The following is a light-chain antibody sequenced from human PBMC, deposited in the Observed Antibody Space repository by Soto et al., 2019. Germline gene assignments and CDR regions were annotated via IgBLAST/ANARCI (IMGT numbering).Light chain of an antibody. J-gene: IGLJ2*01. CDR1: SSDVGGYNY. V-gene: IGLV2-14*01. CDR3: NSYTSLNTVI. CDR2: EVS. Sequence: QSALTQPASVSGSPGQSITISCTGTSSDVGGYNYVSWYQHHPGKVPTLLIFEVSNRPSGVSNRFSGSKSGNTASLTISGLQAEDEADYYCNSYTSLNTVIFGGGTKLTVL.